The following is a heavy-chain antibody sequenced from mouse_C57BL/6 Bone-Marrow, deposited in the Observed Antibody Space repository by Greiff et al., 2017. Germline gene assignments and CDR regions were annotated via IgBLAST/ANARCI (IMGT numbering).Heavy chain of an antibody. D-gene: IGHD1-1*01. CDR3: ARWVPLRFLFAY. J-gene: IGHJ3*01. Sequence: QVQLQQSGAELARPGASVKLSCKASGYTFTSYGISWVKQRTGQGLEWIGEIYPRSGNTYYNEKFKGKATLTADKSSSTAYMELRSLTSEDSAVYFCARWVPLRFLFAYWGQGTLVTVSA. CDR1: GYTFTSYG. V-gene: IGHV1-81*01. CDR2: IYPRSGNT.